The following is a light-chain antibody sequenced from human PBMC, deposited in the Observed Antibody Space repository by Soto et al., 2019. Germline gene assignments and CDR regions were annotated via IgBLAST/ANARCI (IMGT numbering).Light chain of an antibody. Sequence: EIVLTQSPGTLSLSPGERATLSCWASQSIDSTHLAWYQQKPGQAPRLLIYDISTRATGIPDRFSGSGSGTDFTLTIRRLAPEDFAVYYCQNSSAFGQGTKVEVK. CDR2: DIS. CDR3: QNSSA. V-gene: IGKV3-20*01. CDR1: QSIDSTH. J-gene: IGKJ1*01.